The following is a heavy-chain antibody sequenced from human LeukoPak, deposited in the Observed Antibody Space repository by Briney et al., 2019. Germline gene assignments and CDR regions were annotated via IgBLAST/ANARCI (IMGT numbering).Heavy chain of an antibody. D-gene: IGHD2-8*01. J-gene: IGHJ4*02. CDR3: ARGGYCSNVVCYTSRSLDY. CDR1: GITFSDYY. CDR2: ISGSGSTK. V-gene: IGHV3-11*01. Sequence: GGSLRLSCVASGITFSDYYMNWIRQAPGKGLEWVSYISGSGSTKYCADSVKGRFTISRDNAKNSLYLQMNSLRAEDTAVYYCARGGYCSNVVCYTSRSLDYWGQGTLVTVSS.